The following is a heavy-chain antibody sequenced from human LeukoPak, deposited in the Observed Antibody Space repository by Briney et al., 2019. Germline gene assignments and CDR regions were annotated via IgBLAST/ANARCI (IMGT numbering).Heavy chain of an antibody. CDR3: AADTAPYCSGGSCHVG. D-gene: IGHD2-15*01. CDR2: IVVGSGNT. CDR1: GFTFTSSA. J-gene: IGHJ4*02. V-gene: IGHV1-58*02. Sequence: SVKVSCKASGFTFTSSAMQRVRQARGQRLEWIGWIVVGSGNTNYAQKFQERVTITRDMSTSTAYMELSSLRSEDTAVYYCAADTAPYCSGGSCHVGWGQGTLVTVSS.